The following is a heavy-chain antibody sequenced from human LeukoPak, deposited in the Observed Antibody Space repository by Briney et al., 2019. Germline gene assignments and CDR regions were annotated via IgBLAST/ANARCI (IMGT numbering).Heavy chain of an antibody. CDR1: GYTFTGYY. Sequence: ASVKVSCKASGYTFTGYYMHWVRQAPGQGLEWMGWINPNSGGTNYAQKFQGRVAMTRDTSISTAYMELSGLRSDDTAVYYCASHYYDYIWGSYRPFDYWGQGTLVTVSS. V-gene: IGHV1-2*02. CDR3: ASHYYDYIWGSYRPFDY. CDR2: INPNSGGT. D-gene: IGHD3-16*02. J-gene: IGHJ4*02.